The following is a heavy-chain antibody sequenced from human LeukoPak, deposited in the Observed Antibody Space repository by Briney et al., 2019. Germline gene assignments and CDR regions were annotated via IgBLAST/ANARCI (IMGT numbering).Heavy chain of an antibody. Sequence: GGSLRLSCAASGFTFSSYGMHWVRQAPGKGLEWVAFIRYDGSNKYYADSVKGRFTISRDNSKNTLYLQMNSLRAEDTAVYYCAKDPSTLPVGAHYYFDYWGQGTLVTLSS. J-gene: IGHJ4*02. CDR2: IRYDGSNK. D-gene: IGHD1-26*01. CDR3: AKDPSTLPVGAHYYFDY. V-gene: IGHV3-30*02. CDR1: GFTFSSYG.